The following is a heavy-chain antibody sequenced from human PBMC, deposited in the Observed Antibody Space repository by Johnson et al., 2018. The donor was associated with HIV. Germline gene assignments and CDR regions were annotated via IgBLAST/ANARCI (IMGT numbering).Heavy chain of an antibody. CDR2: ISWNSGSI. CDR3: AKDKRRDRVGATRWVAFEI. CDR1: GFTFDDYG. J-gene: IGHJ3*02. D-gene: IGHD1-26*01. Sequence: EVQLVESGGGVVRPGGSLRLSCAASGFTFDDYGMSWVRQAPGKGLEWVSGISWNSGSIGYADSVKGRFTISRDNAKNSLYLQMNSLRAEDTALYYCAKDKRRDRVGATRWVAFEIWGQGTMVTVSS. V-gene: IGHV3-20*04.